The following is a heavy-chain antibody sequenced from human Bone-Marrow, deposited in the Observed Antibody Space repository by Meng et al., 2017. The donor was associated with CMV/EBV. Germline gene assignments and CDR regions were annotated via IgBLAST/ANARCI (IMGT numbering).Heavy chain of an antibody. V-gene: IGHV4-59*01. CDR1: GGSISSYY. Sequence: SETLSLTCTVSGGSISSYYWSWIRQPPGKGLEWIGYIYYSGSTNYNPSLKSRVTISVDTSKNQFSLKLTSLTVADTAVYYCARIKISSSAYLFDYWGQGTLVTVSS. D-gene: IGHD6-6*01. J-gene: IGHJ4*02. CDR3: ARIKISSSAYLFDY. CDR2: IYYSGST.